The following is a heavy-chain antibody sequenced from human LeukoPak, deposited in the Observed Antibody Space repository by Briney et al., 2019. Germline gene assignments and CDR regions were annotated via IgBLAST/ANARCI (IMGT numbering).Heavy chain of an antibody. Sequence: GGSLRLSCAASGFTFDDYAMHWVRQAPGKGLEWVSLISGDGGSTFYADSVKGRFTISRDNSKNSLYLQMNSLRSDDTALYYCARESESSGWYDYWGQGTLVTVSS. D-gene: IGHD6-19*01. J-gene: IGHJ4*02. V-gene: IGHV3-43*02. CDR3: ARESESSGWYDY. CDR2: ISGDGGST. CDR1: GFTFDDYA.